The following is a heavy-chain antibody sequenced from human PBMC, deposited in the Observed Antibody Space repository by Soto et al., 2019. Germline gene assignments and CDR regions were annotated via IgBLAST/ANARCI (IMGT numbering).Heavy chain of an antibody. V-gene: IGHV4-59*01. J-gene: IGHJ5*02. CDR2: IYYSGST. D-gene: IGHD1-1*01. Sequence: SETLSLTCTVSGGSISSYYWSWIRQPPGKGLEWIGYIYYSGSTNYNPSLKSRVTISVDTSKNQFSLKLSSVTAADTAVYYCAGGPYNWNDESAFDPWGQGTLVTVSS. CDR1: GGSISSYY. CDR3: AGGPYNWNDESAFDP.